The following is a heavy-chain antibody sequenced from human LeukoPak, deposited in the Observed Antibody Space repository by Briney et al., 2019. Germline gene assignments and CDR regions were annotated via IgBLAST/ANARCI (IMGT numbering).Heavy chain of an antibody. CDR1: KFTFSDYY. V-gene: IGHV3-11*01. CDR3: ARVAYPWFFAY. CDR2: IFNSASTV. Sequence: PGGSLRLSCAASKFTFSDYYMSWVRQAPGKGLEWVSYIFNSASTVNYADSVKGRFTFSRDNAKHSLYLQMNSLRADDTAVYYCARVAYPWFFAYWGQGTLVTVSS. J-gene: IGHJ4*02. D-gene: IGHD3-9*01.